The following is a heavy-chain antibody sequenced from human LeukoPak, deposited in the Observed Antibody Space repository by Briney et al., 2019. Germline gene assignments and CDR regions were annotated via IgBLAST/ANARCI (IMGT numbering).Heavy chain of an antibody. J-gene: IGHJ4*02. CDR1: GYTLTELS. V-gene: IGHV1-24*01. CDR3: ATGIPVIVDTIHFDY. D-gene: IGHD5-12*01. CDR2: FDPEDGET. Sequence: ASVKVSCKVSGYTLTELSMHWVRQAPGKGREWMGGFDPEDGETIYAQKFQGRVTMTEDTSTDTAYMELSSLRSEDTAVYYCATGIPVIVDTIHFDYWGQGTLVTVSS.